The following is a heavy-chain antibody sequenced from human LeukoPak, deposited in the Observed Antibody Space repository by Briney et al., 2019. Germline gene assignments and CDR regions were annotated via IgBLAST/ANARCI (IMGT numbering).Heavy chain of an antibody. CDR1: GFTFTNYW. D-gene: IGHD1-26*01. CDR2: IKQDRSEK. Sequence: GGSLRLSCAASGFTFTNYWMSWVRQAPGKGLELVANIKQDRSEKYYVDSVKGRFTISRDNAKNSLYLQMNSLRAEDTAVYYCARGGSGSYFNGFGYWGQGTLVTVSS. CDR3: ARGGSGSYFNGFGY. J-gene: IGHJ4*02. V-gene: IGHV3-7*01.